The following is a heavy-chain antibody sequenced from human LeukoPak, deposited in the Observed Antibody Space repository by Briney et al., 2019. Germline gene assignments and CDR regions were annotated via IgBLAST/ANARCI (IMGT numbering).Heavy chain of an antibody. V-gene: IGHV1-69*13. CDR3: ARGPRRNSYYGMDV. J-gene: IGHJ6*02. CDR1: GGTSSSYA. Sequence: SVKVSCKASGGTSSSYAISWVRQAPGQGLEWMGGIIPIFGTANYAQKFQGRATITADESTSTAYMELSSLRSEDTAVYYCARGPRRNSYYGMDVWGQGTTVTVSS. CDR2: IIPIFGTA.